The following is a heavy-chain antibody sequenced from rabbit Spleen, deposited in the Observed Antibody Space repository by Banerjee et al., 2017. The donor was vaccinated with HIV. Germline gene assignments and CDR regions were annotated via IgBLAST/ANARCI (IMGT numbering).Heavy chain of an antibody. Sequence: QSLEESGGGLVKPGASLTLTCTASGFSFSSSYYMCWVRQAPGKGLEWITCIYTSPWSNTWYANWAKGRFTISSDNAQNTLYLQLKSLTAADTATYFCARDLTDVIGWNFGWWGPGTLVTVS. J-gene: IGHJ4*01. CDR3: ARDLTDVIGWNFGW. V-gene: IGHV1S40*01. CDR1: GFSFSSSYY. CDR2: IYTSPWSNT. D-gene: IGHD1-1*01.